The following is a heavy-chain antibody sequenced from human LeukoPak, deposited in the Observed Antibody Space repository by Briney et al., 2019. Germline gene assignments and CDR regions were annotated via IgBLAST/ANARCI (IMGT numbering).Heavy chain of an antibody. CDR2: IYSGGST. V-gene: IGHV3-66*01. CDR1: GFTVSSNY. D-gene: IGHD6-6*01. J-gene: IGHJ5*02. Sequence: SGGSLRLSCAASGFTVSSNYMSWVRQAPGKGLEWVSVIYSGGSTYYADSVKGRFTISRDNSKNTLYLQMNSLRAEDTAVYYCARGGSSSSDDWFDPWGQGTLVTVSS. CDR3: ARGGSSSSDDWFDP.